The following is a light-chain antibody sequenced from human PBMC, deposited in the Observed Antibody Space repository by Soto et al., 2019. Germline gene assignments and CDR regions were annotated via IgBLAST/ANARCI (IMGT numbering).Light chain of an antibody. V-gene: IGKV1D-13*01. Sequence: AIQLTQSPSSLSASVGDRVTITCRASQGISSALAWYQQKPGKAPKLLIYDASSLESGVLSRFSGSGSGTDFTLTISILQPEDFASYYGQQFNNYPLTFGQGTRLEIK. CDR3: QQFNNYPLT. J-gene: IGKJ5*01. CDR1: QGISSA. CDR2: DAS.